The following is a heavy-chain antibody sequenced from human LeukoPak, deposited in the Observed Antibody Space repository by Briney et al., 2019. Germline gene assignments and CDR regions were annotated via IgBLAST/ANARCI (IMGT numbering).Heavy chain of an antibody. CDR1: GFTFSSYA. CDR3: AKDLSIVVVPAAIEGDFDY. CDR2: ISGSGGST. V-gene: IGHV3-23*01. D-gene: IGHD2-2*01. Sequence: GGSLRLSCAASGFTFSSYAMSWVRQAPGKGLEWVSAISGSGGSTYYADSVKGRFTISRDNSKNTLYLQMNSLRAEDTAVYYCAKDLSIVVVPAAIEGDFDYWGQGTLVTVSS. J-gene: IGHJ4*02.